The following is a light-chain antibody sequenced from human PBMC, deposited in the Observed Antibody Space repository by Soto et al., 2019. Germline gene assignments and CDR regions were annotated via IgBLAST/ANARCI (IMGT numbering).Light chain of an antibody. J-gene: IGKJ4*01. CDR1: QSVSSY. Sequence: EIVLTQSPATLSLSPGERPTLSCRASQSVSSYLAWYQQKPGQAPRLLIYDASNRATGIPARFSGSGSGTDFTLTISSLEPEDFAVYYCQQRSNWPPLTVGGGTKVDIK. CDR3: QQRSNWPPLT. V-gene: IGKV3-11*01. CDR2: DAS.